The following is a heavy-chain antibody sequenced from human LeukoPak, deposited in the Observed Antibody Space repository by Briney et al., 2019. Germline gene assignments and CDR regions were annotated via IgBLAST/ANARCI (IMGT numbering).Heavy chain of an antibody. D-gene: IGHD5-12*01. CDR1: GYSISSGYY. CDR3: ASDPYRDASDI. J-gene: IGHJ3*02. CDR2: IYHSGST. Sequence: SETLSLTCAVSGYSISSGYYWGWIRQPPGKGLEWIGSIYHSGSTYYNPSLKSRVTISVDTSKNQFSLKLSSVTAADTAVYYCASDPYRDASDIWGQGTMVTVSS. V-gene: IGHV4-38-2*01.